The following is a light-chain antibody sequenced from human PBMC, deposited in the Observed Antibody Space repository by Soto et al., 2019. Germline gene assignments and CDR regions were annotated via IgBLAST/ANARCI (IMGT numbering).Light chain of an antibody. V-gene: IGKV1-9*01. CDR1: QGISSY. CDR3: QQLNSYPLT. Sequence: DIQLTQSPSFLSASVGDRVTITCRASQGISSYLAWYQQKPGKAPKLLIYGASTLPSGVPSRFSGSGSGTEFTLTISSVQPEDHSTYYCQQLNSYPLTFGQGTKLEIK. CDR2: GAS. J-gene: IGKJ2*01.